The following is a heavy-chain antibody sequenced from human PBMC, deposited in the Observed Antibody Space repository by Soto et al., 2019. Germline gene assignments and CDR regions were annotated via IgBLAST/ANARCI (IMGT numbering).Heavy chain of an antibody. D-gene: IGHD3-22*01. CDR2: INHSGST. J-gene: IGHJ6*02. Sequence: PSETLSLTCAVYGGSFSGYYWSWIRQPPGKGLEWMGEINHSGSTNYNPSLKSRVTISVDTSKNQFSLKLSSVNAADTAVYYCARGGPYFYDSRHFGYYYYGMDVWGQGTTVTVS. V-gene: IGHV4-34*01. CDR1: GGSFSGYY. CDR3: ARGGPYFYDSRHFGYYYYGMDV.